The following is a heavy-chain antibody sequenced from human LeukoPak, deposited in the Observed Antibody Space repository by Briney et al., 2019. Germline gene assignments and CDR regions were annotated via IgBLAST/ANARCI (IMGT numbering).Heavy chain of an antibody. CDR3: ARQWLTYYFDY. D-gene: IGHD3-22*01. CDR1: GYSFTSYW. CDR2: IYPGDSDT. J-gene: IGHJ4*02. Sequence: GESLKISGKGSGYSFTSYWIGWVRQIPGKGLEWMGIIYPGDSDTRYSPSFQGQVTISADKSISTAYLQWSSLKASDTAMYYCARQWLTYYFDYWGQGTLVTVSS. V-gene: IGHV5-51*01.